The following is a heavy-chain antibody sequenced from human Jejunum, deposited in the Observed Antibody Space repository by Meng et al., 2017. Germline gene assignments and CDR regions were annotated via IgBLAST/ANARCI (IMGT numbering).Heavy chain of an antibody. J-gene: IGHJ4*02. CDR2: VYYTGST. CDR3: ARAYSTSFFDS. D-gene: IGHD6-6*01. Sequence: SETLSLTCTVSGVSVDIGLYFWSWIRQPPGKGLEWIGRVYYTGSTDYNSSLKSRVSISLDTSKNQVSLKLNSVSAADSAVYYCARAYSTSFFDSWGQGTLVTVSS. CDR1: GVSVDIGLYF. V-gene: IGHV4-61*01.